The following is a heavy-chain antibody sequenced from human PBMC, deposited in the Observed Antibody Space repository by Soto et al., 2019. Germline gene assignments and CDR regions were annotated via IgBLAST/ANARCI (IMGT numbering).Heavy chain of an antibody. V-gene: IGHV3-11*01. CDR3: ARRRDYMDV. Sequence: QVQLVESGGGLVEPGGSLRLSCAASGFTFSDYYMGWIRQAPGKELEWVSYVSSGGRTIDYADSVKGRFTISRDNAKNSLYLQMNSLRAEDTAVYYCARRRDYMDVWGKGTTVTVSS. CDR2: VSSGGRTI. CDR1: GFTFSDYY. J-gene: IGHJ6*03.